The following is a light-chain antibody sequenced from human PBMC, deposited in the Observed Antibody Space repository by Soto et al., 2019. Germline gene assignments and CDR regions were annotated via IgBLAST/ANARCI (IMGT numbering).Light chain of an antibody. Sequence: DIQMTQSPSSLSSSVGDRVTITCRASQSIGNWLAWYQQKPGKAPKLLIYDASSLESGVPSRFSGSGSGTEFTLTIRSLQPDDFATYYCQQYNSYSSTFGHGTKVDIK. CDR2: DAS. V-gene: IGKV1-5*01. CDR1: QSIGNW. CDR3: QQYNSYSST. J-gene: IGKJ1*01.